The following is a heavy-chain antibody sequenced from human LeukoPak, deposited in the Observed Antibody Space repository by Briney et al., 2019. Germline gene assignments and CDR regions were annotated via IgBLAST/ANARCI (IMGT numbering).Heavy chain of an antibody. CDR2: IYYSGST. D-gene: IGHD2-15*01. CDR3: ARHGYCSGGSCYWDY. Sequence: KPSETLPLTCIVSGGSISPYYWSWIRQPPGSGLEWIAYIYYSGSTSYNPSLKSRVAISVDTSNNEVSLKLSSVTAADTAVYYCARHGYCSGGSCYWDYWGQGTLVTVSS. CDR1: GGSISPYY. V-gene: IGHV4-59*08. J-gene: IGHJ4*02.